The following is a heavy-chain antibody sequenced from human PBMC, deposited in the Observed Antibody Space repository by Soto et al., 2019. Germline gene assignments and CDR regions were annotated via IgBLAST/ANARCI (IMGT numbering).Heavy chain of an antibody. V-gene: IGHV1-69*13. D-gene: IGHD3-9*01. CDR3: ARAASPYFALLSAFHP. CDR1: GGTFYTYP. Sequence: GASVKVSCKASGGTFYTYPFSWVRQAPGQGLEWMGSITPIYPTTNYAEKFQGRLTVTADGPTNTAYMELNSLTAADTAVYYCARAASPYFALLSAFHPWGQGTLVTVSS. CDR2: ITPIYPTT. J-gene: IGHJ5*02.